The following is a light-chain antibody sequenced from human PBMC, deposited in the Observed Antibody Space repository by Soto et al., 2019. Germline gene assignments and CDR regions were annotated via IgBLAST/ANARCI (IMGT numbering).Light chain of an antibody. J-gene: IGKJ1*01. CDR1: QGISKY. CDR2: AAS. Sequence: DIQMTQSPSAKSASVGDRVTITCRASQGISKYLAWFQQKPGKVPKRLIYAASSLQSGVPARFSGSGSGTEFTLTVSSPQPEDFGTYYCLQHTSYPWTFGQGTKVEIK. CDR3: LQHTSYPWT. V-gene: IGKV1-17*03.